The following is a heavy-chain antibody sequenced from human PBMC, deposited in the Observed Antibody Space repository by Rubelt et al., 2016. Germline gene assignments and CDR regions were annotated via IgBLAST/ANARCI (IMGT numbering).Heavy chain of an antibody. CDR3: ARDRIRIAARQGWYFDL. CDR1: GYTFTSYG. Sequence: QVQLVQSGAEVKKPGASVKVSCKASGYTFTSYGISWVRQAPGQGLEWMGWISAYNGNTNYAQKLHGRGTMTTDTSTGPAYMELRSLRSDDTAVYYGARDRIRIAARQGWYFDLWGRGTLVTVSS. CDR2: ISAYNGNT. J-gene: IGHJ2*01. V-gene: IGHV1-18*01. D-gene: IGHD6-6*01.